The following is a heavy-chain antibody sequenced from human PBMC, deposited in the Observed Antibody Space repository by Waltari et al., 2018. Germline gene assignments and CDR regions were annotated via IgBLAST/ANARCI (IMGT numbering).Heavy chain of an antibody. Sequence: QVQLVQSGAEVKKPGSSVKVSCKASGGTFSSYAISWVRQAPGPGLEWMGGIIPSLGTANYAQKSQGRVTITADESTSTAYMGRSSLRSEDTAVYYCARGRGGQLVGYDNWGQGTLVTVSS. D-gene: IGHD6-13*01. CDR1: GGTFSSYA. CDR3: ARGRGGQLVGYDN. V-gene: IGHV1-69*12. J-gene: IGHJ4*02. CDR2: IIPSLGTA.